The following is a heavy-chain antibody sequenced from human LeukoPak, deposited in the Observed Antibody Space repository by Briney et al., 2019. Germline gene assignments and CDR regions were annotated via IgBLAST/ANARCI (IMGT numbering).Heavy chain of an antibody. CDR1: GFTFSSYW. D-gene: IGHD3-16*02. CDR2: IKQDGSEK. Sequence: PGGSLRLSCAASGFTFSSYWMSWVRQAPGKGLEWVANIKQDGSEKYYVDSVKGRFTISRDNAKNSLYLQMNSLRAEDTAAYYCAREGYDYVWGSYRFDYWGQGTLVTVSS. J-gene: IGHJ4*02. CDR3: AREGYDYVWGSYRFDY. V-gene: IGHV3-7*01.